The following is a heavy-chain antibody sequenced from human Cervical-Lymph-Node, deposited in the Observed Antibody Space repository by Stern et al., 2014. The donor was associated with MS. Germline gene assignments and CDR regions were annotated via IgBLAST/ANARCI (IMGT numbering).Heavy chain of an antibody. CDR3: ARGHIPYAYNYLFDY. J-gene: IGHJ4*02. V-gene: IGHV3-33*01. D-gene: IGHD5-24*01. CDR2: AWYDGSTA. Sequence: VQLVESGGGVVPPGTSLRLSCAAAGFTFGSYGMHWVRQAPGKGLGWVALAWYDGSTAYYTNSVKGRFTISRDNSKNTLSLQMNSLTAEDTAVYYCARGHIPYAYNYLFDYWGQGTLVTVSS. CDR1: GFTFGSYG.